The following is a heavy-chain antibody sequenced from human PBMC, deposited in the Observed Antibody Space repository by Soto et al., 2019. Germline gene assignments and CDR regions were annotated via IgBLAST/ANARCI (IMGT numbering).Heavy chain of an antibody. CDR3: AHRPKGGGHFVY. D-gene: IGHD2-15*01. CDR1: GFSLSTSGVG. V-gene: IGHV2-5*02. J-gene: IGHJ4*02. Sequence: QITLKESGPTLVKPTQTLTMTCTFSGFSLSTSGVGVGWIRQPPGKALEWHALIYWDDDKRYSPSLKSRLTIPKDTSKNQVVLNMTNRDPVDTATYYCAHRPKGGGHFVYWGQGTLVTVSS. CDR2: IYWDDDK.